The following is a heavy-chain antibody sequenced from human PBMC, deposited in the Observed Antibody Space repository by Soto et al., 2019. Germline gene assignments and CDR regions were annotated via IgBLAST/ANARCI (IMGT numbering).Heavy chain of an antibody. J-gene: IGHJ4*02. CDR1: GGSVSSGSYY. D-gene: IGHD3-10*01. V-gene: IGHV4-61*01. CDR2: IYYSGST. CDR3: AREETGSAIWFGEFPSPGDY. Sequence: PSETLSLTCTVSGGSVSSGSYYWSWIRQPPGKGLEWIGYIYYSGSTNYNPSLKSRVTISVDTSKNQFSLKLSSVNAADTAVYYCAREETGSAIWFGEFPSPGDYWGPGTLLTV.